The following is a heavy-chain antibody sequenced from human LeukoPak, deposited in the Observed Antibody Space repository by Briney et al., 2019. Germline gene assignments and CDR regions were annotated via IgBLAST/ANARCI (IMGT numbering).Heavy chain of an antibody. D-gene: IGHD1-26*01. V-gene: IGHV1-2*02. Sequence: ASVKVSRKASGGTFSSYAISWVRQAPGQGLEWMGWINPNSGGTNYAQKFQGRVTMTRDTSISTAYMELSRLRSDDTAVYYCARDGEGGATFLSIFDRHDAFDIWGQGTMVTVSS. CDR2: INPNSGGT. CDR3: ARDGEGGATFLSIFDRHDAFDI. J-gene: IGHJ3*02. CDR1: GGTFSSYA.